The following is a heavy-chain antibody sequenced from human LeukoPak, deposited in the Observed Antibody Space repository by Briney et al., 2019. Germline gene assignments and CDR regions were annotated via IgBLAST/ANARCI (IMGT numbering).Heavy chain of an antibody. J-gene: IGHJ4*02. CDR2: ISYSGSP. CDR3: ARERSGDTYGSGTLDY. Sequence: SETLSLTCTVSGGSISSSSYYWGWIRQPPGEGLEWIGTISYSGSPYFNPSLKSRVTISVDTSKNQFSLRLNSVTAADTAVYFCARERSGDTYGSGTLDYWGQGTLVTVSS. CDR1: GGSISSSSYY. V-gene: IGHV4-39*07. D-gene: IGHD3-10*01.